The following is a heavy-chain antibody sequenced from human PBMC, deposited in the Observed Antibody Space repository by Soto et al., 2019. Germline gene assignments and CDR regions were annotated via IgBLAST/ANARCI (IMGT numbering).Heavy chain of an antibody. V-gene: IGHV5-10-1*01. Sequence: PGESLKISCKGSGYSFTSYWISWVRQMPGKGLEWMGRIDPSDSYTNYSPSFQGHVTISADKSISTAYLQWSSLKASDTAMYYCGSRSGYCSSTSCYQEYYYYYGMDVWGQGTRVTVSS. J-gene: IGHJ6*02. CDR2: IDPSDSYT. CDR1: GYSFTSYW. D-gene: IGHD2-2*03. CDR3: GSRSGYCSSTSCYQEYYYYYGMDV.